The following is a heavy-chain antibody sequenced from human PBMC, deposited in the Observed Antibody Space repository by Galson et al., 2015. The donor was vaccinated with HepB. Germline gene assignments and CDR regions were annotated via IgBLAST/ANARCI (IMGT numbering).Heavy chain of an antibody. CDR2: ISAYNGNT. CDR3: ARDAGWDPPYSSSWALFDY. J-gene: IGHJ4*02. V-gene: IGHV1-18*01. Sequence: SVKVSCKASGYTFTSYGISWVRQAPGQGLEWMGWISAYNGNTNYAQKLQGRVTMTTDTSTSTAYMELRSLRSDDTAVYYCARDAGWDPPYSSSWALFDYWGQGTLVTVSS. CDR1: GYTFTSYG. D-gene: IGHD6-13*01.